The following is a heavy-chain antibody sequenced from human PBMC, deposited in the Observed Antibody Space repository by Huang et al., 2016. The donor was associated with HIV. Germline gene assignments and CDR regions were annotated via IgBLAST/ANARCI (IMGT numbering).Heavy chain of an antibody. CDR2: ISGSGGST. Sequence: EVQLLASGGGLVQPGGSLRLSCAAFGFTFSGSVMSWVRQAPGEWLEWVSAISGSGGSTYYADSVMGRFTISRDNFKNTLYLQMNSLRADDTAVYYCAKDSYYYDSSGYDYWGQGTLVTVSS. CDR1: GFTFSGSV. V-gene: IGHV3-23*01. J-gene: IGHJ4*02. CDR3: AKDSYYYDSSGYDY. D-gene: IGHD3-22*01.